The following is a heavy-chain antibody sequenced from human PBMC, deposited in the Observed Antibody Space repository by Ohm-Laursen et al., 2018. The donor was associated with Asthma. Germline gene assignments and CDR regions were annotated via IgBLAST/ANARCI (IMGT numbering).Heavy chain of an antibody. CDR3: ARPMTTVTWPFYYGMDV. CDR2: ITSDGSWT. CDR1: GFTFSSYA. Sequence: SLRLSCAASGFTFSSYAMHWVRQAPGKGLEWVSIITSDGSWTSYADSVKGRFTISRDNSKNTLYMQMNSLRAEDTAVYYCARPMTTVTWPFYYGMDVWGQGTTVTVSS. V-gene: IGHV3-30-3*01. D-gene: IGHD4-17*01. J-gene: IGHJ6*02.